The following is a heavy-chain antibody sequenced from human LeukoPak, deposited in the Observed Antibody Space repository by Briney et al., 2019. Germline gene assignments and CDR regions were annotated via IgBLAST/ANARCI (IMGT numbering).Heavy chain of an antibody. D-gene: IGHD3-22*01. CDR3: ATLHDSSGYNWLDY. CDR1: GYTFTSYD. J-gene: IGHJ5*01. Sequence: PGASVKVSCKASGYTFTSYDINWVRQATGQGLVWVGWMNPNSGNTGYAQKFQGRVTMTRNTSISTAYMELSSLRSEDTAVYYCATLHDSSGYNWLDYRGQGTLVTVSS. V-gene: IGHV1-8*01. CDR2: MNPNSGNT.